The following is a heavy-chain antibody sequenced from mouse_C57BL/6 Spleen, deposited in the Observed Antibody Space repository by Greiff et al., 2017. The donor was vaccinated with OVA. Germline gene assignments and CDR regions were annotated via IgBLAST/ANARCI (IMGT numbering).Heavy chain of an antibody. CDR2: INPNNGGT. D-gene: IGHD2-4*01. CDR1: GYTFTDYY. CDR3: ARNYDYDDYWYFDV. Sequence: EVQLQQSGPELVKPGASVKISCKASGYTFTDYYMNWVKQSHGKSLEWIGDINPNNGGTSYNQKFKGKATLTVDKSSSTAYMELRSLTSEDSAVYYCARNYDYDDYWYFDVWGTGTTVTVSS. J-gene: IGHJ1*03. V-gene: IGHV1-26*01.